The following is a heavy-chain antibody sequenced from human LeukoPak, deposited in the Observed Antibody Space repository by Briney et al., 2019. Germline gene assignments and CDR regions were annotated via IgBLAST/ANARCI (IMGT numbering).Heavy chain of an antibody. Sequence: GGSLRLSCAASGFTFRSCAMSWVRQAPGKGLEWVAVIWYDGSNKYYADSVKGRFTISRDNSKNTLYLQMNSLRAEDTAVYYCASESSPYYYDSSGYSPVNYWGQGTLVTVSS. CDR3: ASESSPYYYDSSGYSPVNY. CDR2: IWYDGSNK. CDR1: GFTFRSCA. D-gene: IGHD3-22*01. J-gene: IGHJ4*02. V-gene: IGHV3-33*08.